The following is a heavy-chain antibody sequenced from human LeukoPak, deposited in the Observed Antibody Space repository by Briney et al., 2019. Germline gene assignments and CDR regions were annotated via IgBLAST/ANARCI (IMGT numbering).Heavy chain of an antibody. CDR3: AKDIEVRGVSYFDY. CDR1: GLTFSSYG. J-gene: IGHJ4*02. Sequence: PGGSLRLSCAASGLTFSSYGMHWVRQAPGKGLEWVAFIRYDGSNKYYADSVKGRFTISSDNSKNTLYLQMNSLRAEDTAVYYCAKDIEVRGVSYFDYWGQGTLVTVSS. D-gene: IGHD3-10*01. V-gene: IGHV3-30*02. CDR2: IRYDGSNK.